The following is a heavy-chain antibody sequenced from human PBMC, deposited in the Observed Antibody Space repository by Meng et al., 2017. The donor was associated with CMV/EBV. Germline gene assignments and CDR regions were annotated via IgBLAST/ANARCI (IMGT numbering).Heavy chain of an antibody. Sequence: VQLVQSGAEVKKPGSSVKVSCKASGGTFSSYAISWVRQAPGQGLEWMGGIIPIFGTANYEQKFQGRVTITADESTSTAYMELSSLRSEDTAVYYCARIYDSSGYYNYYFDYWGQGTLVTVSS. CDR1: GGTFSSYA. CDR2: IIPIFGTA. V-gene: IGHV1-69*12. J-gene: IGHJ4*02. CDR3: ARIYDSSGYYNYYFDY. D-gene: IGHD3-22*01.